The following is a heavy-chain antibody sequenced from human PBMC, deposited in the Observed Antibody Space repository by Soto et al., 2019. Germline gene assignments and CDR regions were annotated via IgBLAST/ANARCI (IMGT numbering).Heavy chain of an antibody. D-gene: IGHD3-22*01. Sequence: GGSRRLSCAASGFTSNSYGMHWVRQAPGKGLDGVAVISYDGSNKYYADSVKGRFTISRDNSKNTLYLQMNSLRAEDTAVYYCAKPNYYYDSSGYYFDYWGQGTLVTVSS. CDR1: GFTSNSYG. J-gene: IGHJ4*02. CDR2: ISYDGSNK. V-gene: IGHV3-30*18. CDR3: AKPNYYYDSSGYYFDY.